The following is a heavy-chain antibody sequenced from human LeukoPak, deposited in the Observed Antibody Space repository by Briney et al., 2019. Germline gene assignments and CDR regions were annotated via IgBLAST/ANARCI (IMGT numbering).Heavy chain of an antibody. J-gene: IGHJ4*02. Sequence: ASETLSLTCTVFGGSISSYYWSWIRQPAGKGLEWIGRIYTSGSTNYNPSLKSRVTMSVDTSRNQFSLKLSSVTAADTAVYYCARDPGYYGSGSRGAFDSWGQGTLVTVSS. CDR3: ARDPGYYGSGSRGAFDS. D-gene: IGHD3-10*01. CDR1: GGSISSYY. V-gene: IGHV4-4*07. CDR2: IYTSGST.